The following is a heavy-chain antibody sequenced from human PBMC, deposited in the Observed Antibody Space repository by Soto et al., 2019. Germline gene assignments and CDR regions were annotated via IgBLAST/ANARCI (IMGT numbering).Heavy chain of an antibody. Sequence: GGSLRLSCAASGFTFSSYAMHWVRQAPGKGLEWVAVISYDGSNKYYADSVKGRFTISRDNSKNTLYLQMNSLRAEDTAVYYCARDLMDMITFGGVIVPSDQGFDYWGQGTLVTVSS. CDR2: ISYDGSNK. D-gene: IGHD3-16*02. V-gene: IGHV3-30-3*01. CDR1: GFTFSSYA. J-gene: IGHJ4*02. CDR3: ARDLMDMITFGGVIVPSDQGFDY.